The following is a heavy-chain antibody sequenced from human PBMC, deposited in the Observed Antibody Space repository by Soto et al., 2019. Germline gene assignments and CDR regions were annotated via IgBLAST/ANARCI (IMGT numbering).Heavy chain of an antibody. J-gene: IGHJ4*02. CDR2: ISGGGGGT. Sequence: EVQLLESGGGLVQPGGSLRLSCAASGFTFSNYAMSWVRQAPGKGLEWVSGISGGGGGTYYADSVKGRFTISRDNSKNTLYLQVNSLRAEDTAVYYWAKGSGSVVPAIEGYWGQGTLVTVSS. CDR3: AKGSGSVVPAIEGY. V-gene: IGHV3-23*01. D-gene: IGHD2-21*02. CDR1: GFTFSNYA.